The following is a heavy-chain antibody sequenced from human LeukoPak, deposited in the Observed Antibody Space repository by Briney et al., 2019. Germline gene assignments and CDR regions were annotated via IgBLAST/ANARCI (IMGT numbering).Heavy chain of an antibody. CDR1: GFTFSSYS. CDR3: ARDSAYSSSFSGYYYYGMDV. D-gene: IGHD6-13*01. CDR2: ISSSSSYI. J-gene: IGHJ6*02. V-gene: IGHV3-21*01. Sequence: PGGSLRLSCAASGFTFSSYSMNWVRQAPGKGLEWVSSISSSSSYIYYADSVKGRFTISRDNAKNSLYLQMNSLRAEDTAVYYCARDSAYSSSFSGYYYYGMDVWGQGTTVTVSS.